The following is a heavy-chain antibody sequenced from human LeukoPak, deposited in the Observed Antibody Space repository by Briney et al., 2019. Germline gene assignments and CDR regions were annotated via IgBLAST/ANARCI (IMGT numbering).Heavy chain of an antibody. CDR1: GGTFSSYA. D-gene: IGHD6-13*01. CDR2: IIPILGIA. Sequence: SVKVSCKASGGTFSSYAISWVRQAPGQGLEWMGRIIPILGIANYAQKFQGRVTITAVKSTSTAYMELSGLRSEDTAVYYCARDINGYSSSWADYYYYGMDVWGQGTTVTVSS. CDR3: ARDINGYSSSWADYYYYGMDV. J-gene: IGHJ6*02. V-gene: IGHV1-69*04.